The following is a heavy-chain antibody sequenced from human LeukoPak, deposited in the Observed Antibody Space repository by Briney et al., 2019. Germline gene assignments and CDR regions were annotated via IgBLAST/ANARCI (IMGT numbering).Heavy chain of an antibody. D-gene: IGHD3-3*01. J-gene: IGHJ6*04. CDR2: FIPILSTA. CDR3: AAIPVFGVVLHQEPV. V-gene: IGHV1-69*10. CDR1: GATFSDYA. Sequence: SVKVSRKTSGATFSDYALNWVRQAPGQGLEWMGVFIPILSTANSTQKFHDRLTITADISTNTAYMELSSLRSEDTAVYFCAAIPVFGVVLHQEPVWGKGTTVTVSS.